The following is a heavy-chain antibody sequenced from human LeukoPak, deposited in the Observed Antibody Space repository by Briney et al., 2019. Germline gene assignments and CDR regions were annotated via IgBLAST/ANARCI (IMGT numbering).Heavy chain of an antibody. CDR2: IYYSGST. D-gene: IGHD1-26*01. CDR3: ARNELSMFDY. V-gene: IGHV4-59*13. J-gene: IGHJ4*02. CDR1: GGPISSYY. Sequence: SETLSLTCTVSGGPISSYYWSRIRQPPGKALEWIGYIYYSGSTNYNPSLKSRVTISADTSKNQLSLRLSSVTAADTAVYYCARNELSMFDYWGQGTLVTVSS.